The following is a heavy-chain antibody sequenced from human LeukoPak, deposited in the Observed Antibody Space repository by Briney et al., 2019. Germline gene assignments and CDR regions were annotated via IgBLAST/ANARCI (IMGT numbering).Heavy chain of an antibody. CDR2: IRYDGSNK. CDR3: AKGSTPLRYCSGGSCYAVERGLPDY. Sequence: PGGSLRLSCAASGFTFSSYGMHWVRQAPGKGLEWVAFIRYDGSNKYYADSVKGRFTISRDNSKNTLYLQMNSLRAEDTAVYYCAKGSTPLRYCSGGSCYAVERGLPDYWGQGTLVTVSS. J-gene: IGHJ4*02. D-gene: IGHD2-15*01. CDR1: GFTFSSYG. V-gene: IGHV3-30*02.